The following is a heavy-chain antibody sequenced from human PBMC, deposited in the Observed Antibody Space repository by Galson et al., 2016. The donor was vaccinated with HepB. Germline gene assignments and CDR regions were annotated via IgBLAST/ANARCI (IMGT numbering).Heavy chain of an antibody. CDR3: ARVGDLGGDYFDY. D-gene: IGHD2-21*01. V-gene: IGHV3-11*04. CDR1: GFMFSAYV. J-gene: IGHJ4*02. Sequence: SLRLSCAASGFMFSAYVMAWIRQTPEKGLQCVAYISARSDVIYHVDSVEGRFTISRDNSENTLYLQMDSLRAEDTAVYYCARVGDLGGDYFDYWGRGTLVTVSS. CDR2: ISARSDVI.